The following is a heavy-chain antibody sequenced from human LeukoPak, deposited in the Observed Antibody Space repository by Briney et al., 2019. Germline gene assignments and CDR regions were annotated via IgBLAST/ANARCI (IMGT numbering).Heavy chain of an antibody. CDR1: GGSISSYY. CDR3: AREGSYYDSSGDIVYYFDY. Sequence: SETLSLTCTVSGGSISSYYWSWIRQPPGQELEWIGYMFYSGSTNYNPSLKSRVTILVDTSKNQFSLKLSSVTAADTAVYYCAREGSYYDSSGDIVYYFDYWGQGTLVTVSS. J-gene: IGHJ4*02. CDR2: MFYSGST. V-gene: IGHV4-59*01. D-gene: IGHD3-22*01.